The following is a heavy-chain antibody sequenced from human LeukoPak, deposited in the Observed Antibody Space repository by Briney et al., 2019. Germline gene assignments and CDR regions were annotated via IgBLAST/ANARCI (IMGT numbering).Heavy chain of an antibody. CDR3: ARDLSERWLQLGY. J-gene: IGHJ4*02. D-gene: IGHD5-24*01. V-gene: IGHV1-69*06. Sequence: ASVKVSCKASGYTFTSYGISWVRQAPGQGLEWMGGIIPIFGTANYAQKFQGRVTITADKSTSTAYMELSSLRSEDTAVYYCARDLSERWLQLGYWGQGTLVTVSS. CDR2: IIPIFGTA. CDR1: GYTFTSYG.